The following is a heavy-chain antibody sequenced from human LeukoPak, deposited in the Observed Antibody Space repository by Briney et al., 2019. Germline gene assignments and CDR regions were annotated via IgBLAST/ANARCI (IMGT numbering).Heavy chain of an antibody. D-gene: IGHD1-26*01. CDR1: GFTFSSYA. Sequence: PGRSLRLSCAASGFTFSSYAMHWVRPAPGKGLGWVAVISYDGSNKYYADSVKGRFTISRDNSKNTLYLRMNSLRAEDTAVYYCACIVGATPDDYWGQGTLVTVSS. V-gene: IGHV3-30*01. CDR2: ISYDGSNK. J-gene: IGHJ4*02. CDR3: ACIVGATPDDY.